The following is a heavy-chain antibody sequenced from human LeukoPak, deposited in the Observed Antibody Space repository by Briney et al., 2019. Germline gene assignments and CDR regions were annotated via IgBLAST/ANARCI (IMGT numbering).Heavy chain of an antibody. D-gene: IGHD1-14*01. Sequence: PSETLSLTCTVSGGSISSGSYCWSWIRQPAGKGLEWIGHIYTSGSTNYNPSLKSRVTISVDTSKNQFSLKLSSVTAADTAVYYCANRMGPNTGYYFDYWGQGTLVTVSS. CDR3: ANRMGPNTGYYFDY. CDR2: IYTSGST. CDR1: GGSISSGSYC. V-gene: IGHV4-61*09. J-gene: IGHJ4*02.